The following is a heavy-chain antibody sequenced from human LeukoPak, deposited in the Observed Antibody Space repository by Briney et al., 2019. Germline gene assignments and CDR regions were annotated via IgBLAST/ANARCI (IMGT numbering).Heavy chain of an antibody. CDR2: ISGSGGST. Sequence: PGGSLRLSCAASGFTFRSTVMTWVRQAPGKGLEWVSAISGSGGSTYYADSVKGRFTISRDNSKNTLYLQMNSLRAEDTAVYYCAKSGLPRGYSYGIPYYFDYWGQGTLVTVSS. J-gene: IGHJ4*02. D-gene: IGHD5-18*01. CDR1: GFTFRSTV. V-gene: IGHV3-23*01. CDR3: AKSGLPRGYSYGIPYYFDY.